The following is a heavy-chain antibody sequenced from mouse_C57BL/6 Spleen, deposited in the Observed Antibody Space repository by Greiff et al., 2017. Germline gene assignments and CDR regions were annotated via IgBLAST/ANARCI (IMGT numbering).Heavy chain of an antibody. V-gene: IGHV2-6-1*01. D-gene: IGHD2-4*01. CDR1: GFSLTSYG. Sequence: VQLVESGPGLVAPSQSLSITCTVSGFSLTSYGVHWVRQPPGKGLEWLVVIWSDGSTTYNSALKSRLSISKDNSKSQVFLKMNSLQTDDTAMYYCARHEGGYDYDDAWFAYWGQGTLVTVSA. CDR2: IWSDGST. J-gene: IGHJ3*01. CDR3: ARHEGGYDYDDAWFAY.